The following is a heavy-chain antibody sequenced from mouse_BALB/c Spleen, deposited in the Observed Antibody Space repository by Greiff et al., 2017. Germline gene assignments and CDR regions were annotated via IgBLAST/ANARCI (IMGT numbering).Heavy chain of an antibody. V-gene: IGHV1-69*02. CDR2: IYPSDSYT. Sequence: QVQLQQSGAELAKPGASVKMSCKASGYTFTSYWINWVKQRPGQGLEWIGNIYPSDSYTNYNQKFKDKATLTVDKSSSTAYMQLSSPTSEDSAVYYCTRGYGSSEFAYWGQGTLVTVSA. CDR1: GYTFTSYW. D-gene: IGHD1-1*01. J-gene: IGHJ3*01. CDR3: TRGYGSSEFAY.